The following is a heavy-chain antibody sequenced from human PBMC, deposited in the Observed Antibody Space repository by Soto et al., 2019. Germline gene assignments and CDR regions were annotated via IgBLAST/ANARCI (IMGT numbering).Heavy chain of an antibody. Sequence: SATLALTCPVSGGSISSSSYYWGWIRQPPGKGLEWIGSIYYSGSTYYNPSLKSRVTISVDTSKNQFSLKLSSVTAADTAVYYCAGLNTFPGSYPFDYWGQGTLVNVSS. V-gene: IGHV4-39*01. CDR2: IYYSGST. CDR1: GGSISSSSYY. J-gene: IGHJ4*02. D-gene: IGHD1-26*01. CDR3: AGLNTFPGSYPFDY.